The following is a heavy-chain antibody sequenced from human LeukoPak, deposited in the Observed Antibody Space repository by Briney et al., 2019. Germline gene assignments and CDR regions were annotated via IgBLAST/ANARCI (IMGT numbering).Heavy chain of an antibody. CDR2: IYWSGRT. D-gene: IGHD5-24*01. Sequence: SETLSLTCTVSGGSIRSYYWNWIRQPPGKGLEWIGYIYWSGRTHYNPSLKSRVTISVDTSKNEFSQNLNSVTAAATAVYYCARGWLEQSFDAWGQGTLVTVSS. CDR3: ARGWLEQSFDA. J-gene: IGHJ4*02. CDR1: GGSIRSYY. V-gene: IGHV4-59*01.